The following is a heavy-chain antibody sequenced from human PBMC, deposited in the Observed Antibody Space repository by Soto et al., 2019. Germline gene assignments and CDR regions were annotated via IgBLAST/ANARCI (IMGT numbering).Heavy chain of an antibody. Sequence: QVQLVESGGDVVQPGRSLRLSCAASGFTFSGYGMHWVRQAPGKGLEWVAIIRFDGSNIYYADSVKGRFTISRDNSKNTLSLQMNSLRAEDTAFYYCARDGVGATTYFGYFDYWGQGTLVTVSS. J-gene: IGHJ4*02. V-gene: IGHV3-33*01. CDR1: GFTFSGYG. CDR2: IRFDGSNI. CDR3: ARDGVGATTYFGYFDY. D-gene: IGHD1-26*01.